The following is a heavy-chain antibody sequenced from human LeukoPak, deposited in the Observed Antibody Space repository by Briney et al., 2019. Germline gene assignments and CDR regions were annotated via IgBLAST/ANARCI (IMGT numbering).Heavy chain of an antibody. V-gene: IGHV3-23*01. J-gene: IGHJ5*02. CDR3: AKSRYDFWSGYYPFDP. Sequence: PGASLRLSCEASGFTFSSYAMSWVRQAPGKGLEGVSAISGSGGSTDYADSVKGRFTISRDNSKNTLYLQMNSLRAEDTAVYYCAKSRYDFWSGYYPFDPWGQGTLVTVSS. D-gene: IGHD3-3*01. CDR1: GFTFSSYA. CDR2: ISGSGGST.